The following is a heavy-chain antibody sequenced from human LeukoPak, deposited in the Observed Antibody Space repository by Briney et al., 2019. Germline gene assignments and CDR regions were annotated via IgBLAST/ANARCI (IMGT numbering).Heavy chain of an antibody. V-gene: IGHV1-46*01. CDR2: IYPRDGST. CDR3: ARDQEGFDY. CDR1: GYTFTSNY. Sequence: ASVKVSCKASGYTFTSNYIHWVRQAPGQGLEWMGMIYPRDGSTSYAQRFQDRVTVTRDTSTSTVHMEPSGLRSEDTAVYYCARDQEGFDYWGQGTLVTVSS. J-gene: IGHJ4*02.